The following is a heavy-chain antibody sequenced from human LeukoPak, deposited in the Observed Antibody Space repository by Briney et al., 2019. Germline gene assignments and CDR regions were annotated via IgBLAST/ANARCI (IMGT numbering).Heavy chain of an antibody. CDR1: GYTFTSYG. Sequence: ASVKVSCKASGYTFTSYGISWVRQAPGQGLEWMGWISACNGNTNYAQKLQGRVTMTTDTSTSTAYMELRSLRSDDTAVYYCAREGVYYDSSGRRPNWFDPWGQGTLVTVSS. V-gene: IGHV1-18*01. CDR2: ISACNGNT. CDR3: AREGVYYDSSGRRPNWFDP. D-gene: IGHD3-22*01. J-gene: IGHJ5*02.